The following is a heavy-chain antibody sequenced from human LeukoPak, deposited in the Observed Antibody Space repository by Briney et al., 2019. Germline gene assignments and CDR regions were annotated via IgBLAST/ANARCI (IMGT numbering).Heavy chain of an antibody. D-gene: IGHD6-13*01. J-gene: IGHJ4*02. CDR3: ARVTPGIAAADHTLDFDY. CDR1: GYTFTGYY. CDR2: INPNSGGT. Sequence: ASVKVSCKASGYTFTGYYMHWVRQAPGQGLEWMGWINPNSGGTNYAQKFQGWVTMTRDTSISTAYMELSRLRSDDTAVYYCARVTPGIAAADHTLDFDYWGQGTLVTVSS. V-gene: IGHV1-2*04.